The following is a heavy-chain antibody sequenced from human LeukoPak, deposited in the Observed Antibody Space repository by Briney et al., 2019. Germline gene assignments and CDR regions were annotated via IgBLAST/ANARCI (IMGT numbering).Heavy chain of an antibody. D-gene: IGHD3-22*01. J-gene: IGHJ6*02. CDR3: ARCLYYYDSSGYPYYYGMDV. CDR1: GFTFSSYS. V-gene: IGHV3-21*01. CDR2: ISSSSSYI. Sequence: PGGSLRLSCAASGFTFSSYSMNWVRQAPGKGLEWVSSISSSSSYIYYADSVKGRFTISRDNAKNPLYLQMNSLRAEDTAVYYCARCLYYYDSSGYPYYYGMDVWGQGTTVTVSS.